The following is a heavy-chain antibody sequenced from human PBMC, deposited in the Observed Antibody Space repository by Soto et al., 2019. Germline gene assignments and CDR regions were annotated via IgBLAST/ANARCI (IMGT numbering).Heavy chain of an antibody. J-gene: IGHJ6*02. CDR1: GYTFTSYD. CDR3: ARYLAARQYYYYGMDV. V-gene: IGHV1-8*01. Sequence: GASVKVSCKASGYTFTSYDINWVRQATGQGLEWMGWMNPNRGNTGYAQKFQGRATMTRNTSISTAYMELSSLRSEDTAVYYCARYLAARQYYYYGMDVWGQGTTVTVSS. D-gene: IGHD6-6*01. CDR2: MNPNRGNT.